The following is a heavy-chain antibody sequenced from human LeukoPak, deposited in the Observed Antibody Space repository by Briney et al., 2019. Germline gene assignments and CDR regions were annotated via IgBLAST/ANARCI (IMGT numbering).Heavy chain of an antibody. J-gene: IGHJ4*02. Sequence: GGSLRLSCAASGNYWMHWVRQAPGKGLVWVSHINSDGSWTSYADSVKGRFTISKDNAKNTLYLQMNSLRAEDTAVYYCARAHLPFVGAYYFDYWGQGTLVTVSS. CDR3: ARAHLPFVGAYYFDY. V-gene: IGHV3-74*01. CDR1: GNYW. CDR2: INSDGSWT. D-gene: IGHD2-15*01.